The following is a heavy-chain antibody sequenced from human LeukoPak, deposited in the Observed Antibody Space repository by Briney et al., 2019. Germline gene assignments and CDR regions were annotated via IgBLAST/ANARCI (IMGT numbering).Heavy chain of an antibody. CDR1: GFTFTDYY. D-gene: IGHD5-24*01. V-gene: IGHV3-11*04. CDR2: ISNSGSST. Sequence: GGSLRLSCAASGFTFTDYYMSWIRQAPGKGLEWVSYISNSGSSTYYADSVKGRFTISRDIAKNSLYLQMNSLRAEDTAVYSCARGRDGYNPGAFDIWGQGTMVTVSS. CDR3: ARGRDGYNPGAFDI. J-gene: IGHJ3*02.